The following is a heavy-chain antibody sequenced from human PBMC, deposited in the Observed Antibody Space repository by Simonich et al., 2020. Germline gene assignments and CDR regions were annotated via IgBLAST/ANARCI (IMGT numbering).Heavy chain of an antibody. Sequence: QVQLQESGPGLVKPSETLSLTCTVSGGSISSYYWSWIRQPPGKGLEWIGYFYYSGSTNYNPSLKSRVTISVDTSKNQFSLKLRSVTAADTAVYYCARSLGYYYYYYGMDVWGQGTTVTVSS. J-gene: IGHJ6*02. CDR1: GGSISSYY. D-gene: IGHD1-26*01. CDR3: ARSLGYYYYYYGMDV. V-gene: IGHV4-59*08. CDR2: FYYSGST.